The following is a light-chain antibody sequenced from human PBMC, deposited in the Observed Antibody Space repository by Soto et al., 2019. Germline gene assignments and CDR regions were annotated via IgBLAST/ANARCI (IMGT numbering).Light chain of an antibody. Sequence: EIVMTQSPATLSVSPGERATLSCRASQSLNTNLAWYQQRPGQAPILLIYGASTRATGIPARFSGSGSGTEFTLTISSLQSEDFAVYYCQQYNSWPPITFGQGKRLEVK. V-gene: IGKV3D-15*01. CDR2: GAS. CDR1: QSLNTN. J-gene: IGKJ5*01. CDR3: QQYNSWPPIT.